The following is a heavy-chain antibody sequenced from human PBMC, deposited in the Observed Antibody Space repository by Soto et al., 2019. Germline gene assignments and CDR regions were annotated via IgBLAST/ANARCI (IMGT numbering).Heavy chain of an antibody. CDR1: GYTFTSYG. D-gene: IGHD3-3*01. CDR3: ARDPSPYYDFWSGYYSYFDY. Sequence: ASVKVSCKASGYTFTSYGISWVRQAPGQGLEWMGWISAYNGNTNYAQKLQGRVTMTTDTSTSTAYMELSSLRSEDTAVYYCARDPSPYYDFWSGYYSYFDYWGQGTLVTVSS. CDR2: ISAYNGNT. J-gene: IGHJ4*02. V-gene: IGHV1-18*01.